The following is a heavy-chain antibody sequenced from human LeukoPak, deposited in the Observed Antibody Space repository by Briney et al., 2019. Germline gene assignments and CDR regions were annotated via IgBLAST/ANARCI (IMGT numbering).Heavy chain of an antibody. CDR1: GGSISSYY. V-gene: IGHV4-59*01. CDR3: AREVVEYSSSRFWFDP. J-gene: IGHJ5*02. D-gene: IGHD6-6*01. Sequence: SETLSLTCTVSGGSISSYYWSWIRQPPGKGLEWIGYIYYSGSTNYNPSRKSRVTISVDTSKNQFSLKLSSVTAADTAVYYCAREVVEYSSSRFWFDPWGQGTLVTVSS. CDR2: IYYSGST.